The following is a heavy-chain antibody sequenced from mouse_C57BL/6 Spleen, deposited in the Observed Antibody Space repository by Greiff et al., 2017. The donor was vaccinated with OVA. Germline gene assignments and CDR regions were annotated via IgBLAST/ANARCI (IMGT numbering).Heavy chain of an antibody. CDR2: ISDGGSYT. CDR3: AREGTQFAY. Sequence: EVKVVESGGGLVKPGGSLKLSCAASGFTFSSYAMSWVRQTPEKRLEWVATISDGGSYTYYPDNVKGRFTISRDNAKNNLYLQMSHLKSEDTAMYYCAREGTQFAYWGQGTLVTVSA. D-gene: IGHD2-14*01. J-gene: IGHJ3*01. V-gene: IGHV5-4*01. CDR1: GFTFSSYA.